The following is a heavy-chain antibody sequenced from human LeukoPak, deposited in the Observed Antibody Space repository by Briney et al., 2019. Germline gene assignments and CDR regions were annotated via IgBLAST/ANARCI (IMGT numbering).Heavy chain of an antibody. Sequence: AASVKVSCRASGYTFTSYYMHWVRQAPGQGLEWMGWINPNSGGTNYAQKFQGRVTMTRDTSISTAYMELSRLRSDDTAVYYCARDDTAMGGGKNYWGQGTLVTVSS. V-gene: IGHV1-2*02. D-gene: IGHD5-18*01. CDR3: ARDDTAMGGGKNY. J-gene: IGHJ4*02. CDR2: INPNSGGT. CDR1: GYTFTSYY.